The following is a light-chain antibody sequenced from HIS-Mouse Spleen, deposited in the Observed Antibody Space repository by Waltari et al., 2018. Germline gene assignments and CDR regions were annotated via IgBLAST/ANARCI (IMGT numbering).Light chain of an antibody. CDR3: QSHDSSLSGSV. J-gene: IGLJ2*01. Sequence: QSVLTQPPSVSGAPGQRVTISCTGSSSNIGAGYDVHWYQQPPGTAPKLPIYGNSNRPSGVPDRFSGSKSGTSASLAITGLQAEDEADYYCQSHDSSLSGSVFGGGTKLTVL. CDR1: SSNIGAGYD. V-gene: IGLV1-40*01. CDR2: GNS.